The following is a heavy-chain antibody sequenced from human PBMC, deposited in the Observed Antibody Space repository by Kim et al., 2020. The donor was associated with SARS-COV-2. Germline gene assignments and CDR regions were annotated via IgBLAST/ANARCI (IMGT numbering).Heavy chain of an antibody. V-gene: IGHV1-46*01. D-gene: IGHD3-10*01. Sequence: ASVKVSCKASGYTFTSYYMHWVRQAPGQGLEWMGIINPSGGSKSYAQKFQGRVYMELSSLRSEDTAVYYCARDRRGTLLWFGSDGMDVWGQGTTVTVSS. J-gene: IGHJ6*02. CDR3: ARDRRGTLLWFGSDGMDV. CDR2: INPSGGSK. CDR1: GYTFTSYY.